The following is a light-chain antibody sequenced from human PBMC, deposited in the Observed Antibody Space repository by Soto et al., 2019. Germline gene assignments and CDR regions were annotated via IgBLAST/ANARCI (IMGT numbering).Light chain of an antibody. V-gene: IGKV1-5*03. CDR3: QQYNSYWWT. CDR2: KAS. Sequence: DIQMTQSPSTLSASVVDRVTITFRASQDINKWLAWYQQKPGQAPKLLISKASNLESGVPSRFSGSGSGTEYTLTISSLQPEDFATYYCQQYNSYWWTFGQGTKVDIK. CDR1: QDINKW. J-gene: IGKJ1*01.